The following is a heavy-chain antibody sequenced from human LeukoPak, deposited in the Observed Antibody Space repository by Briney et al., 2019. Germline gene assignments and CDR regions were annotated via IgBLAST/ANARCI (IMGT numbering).Heavy chain of an antibody. J-gene: IGHJ4*02. CDR1: GGSISSTSYY. CDR2: IYYSGST. CDR3: ARRPLRCSSTSCYPRKDDY. V-gene: IGHV4-39*01. D-gene: IGHD2-2*01. Sequence: SETLSLTCTVSGGSISSTSYYWGWIRHPPGKGLEWIRSIYYSGSTYYNPSLKSRVTISVDTSKNQFSLKLSSVTAADTAVYYCARRPLRCSSTSCYPRKDDYWGQGTLVTVSS.